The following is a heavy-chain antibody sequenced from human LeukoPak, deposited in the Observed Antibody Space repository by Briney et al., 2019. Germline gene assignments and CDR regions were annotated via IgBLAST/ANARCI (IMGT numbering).Heavy chain of an antibody. Sequence: SETLSLTCTVSGGSISSYYWSWIRQPAGKGLEWIGRIYTSGSTNYNPSLKSRVTMSVDTSKNQFSLKLSSVTAADTAVYYCASGAYCSSTSCYWVDAYNYIDVWGKGTTVTVSS. D-gene: IGHD2-2*01. CDR2: IYTSGST. CDR1: GGSISSYY. J-gene: IGHJ6*03. CDR3: ASGAYCSSTSCYWVDAYNYIDV. V-gene: IGHV4-4*07.